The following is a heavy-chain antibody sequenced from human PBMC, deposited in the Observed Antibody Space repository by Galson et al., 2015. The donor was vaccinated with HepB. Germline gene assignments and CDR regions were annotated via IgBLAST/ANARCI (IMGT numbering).Heavy chain of an antibody. CDR1: GGAISSSSYF. J-gene: IGHJ3*02. CDR3: ARRGATTYAFDI. Sequence: SETLSLTCTVSGGAISSSSYFWGWIRQPPGKGLEWIGSIYFSGDTYYNPSLKSRVTISGDTSKNQFSLKLTSVTAADTALYYCARRGATTYAFDIWGQGTMVTVSS. D-gene: IGHD1-26*01. CDR2: IYFSGDT. V-gene: IGHV4-39*01.